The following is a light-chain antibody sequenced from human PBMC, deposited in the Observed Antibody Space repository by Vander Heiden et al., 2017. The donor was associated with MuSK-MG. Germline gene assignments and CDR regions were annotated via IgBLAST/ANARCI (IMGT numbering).Light chain of an antibody. V-gene: IGKV1-27*01. J-gene: IGKJ4*01. CDR3: QKNGSYPQVT. CDR2: AAS. CDR1: QGISNY. Sequence: DIQMTQSPSSLSASVGDRVTITCRASQGISNYLAWYQQRPGKVPRLLIYAASTLVSGVPSRFSGSGYGTDFTLTISSRQPEDFAPYYCQKNGSYPQVTFGGGTKVDIK.